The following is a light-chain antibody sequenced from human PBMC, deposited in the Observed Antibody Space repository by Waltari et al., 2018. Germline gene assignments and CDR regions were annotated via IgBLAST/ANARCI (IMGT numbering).Light chain of an antibody. J-gene: IGLJ3*02. Sequence: QSILTQPPSVSGAPGQRVTIPCTGSSSNIGAGYDVHWYQQVPGTAPKLHIYGNSNRPSGVPDRFSGSKSGTSASLDITGLQAEDEADYYCQSYDSSLSGSGVFGGGTKLTVL. CDR2: GNS. CDR1: SSNIGAGYD. CDR3: QSYDSSLSGSGV. V-gene: IGLV1-40*01.